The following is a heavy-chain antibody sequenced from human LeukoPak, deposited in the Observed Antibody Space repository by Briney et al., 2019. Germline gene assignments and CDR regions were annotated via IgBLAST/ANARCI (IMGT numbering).Heavy chain of an antibody. D-gene: IGHD6-13*01. Sequence: ASVKVSCKASGGTFSSYAISWVRQAPGQGLEWMGGIIPIFGTANYAQKFQGRVTITTDESTSTAYMEPSSLRSEDTAVYYCARTSYSSSWYYYYYYMDVWGKGTTVTVSS. CDR2: IIPIFGTA. CDR1: GGTFSSYA. V-gene: IGHV1-69*05. CDR3: ARTSYSSSWYYYYYYMDV. J-gene: IGHJ6*03.